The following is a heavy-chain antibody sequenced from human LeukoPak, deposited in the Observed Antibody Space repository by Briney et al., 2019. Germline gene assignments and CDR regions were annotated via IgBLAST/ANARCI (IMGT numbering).Heavy chain of an antibody. CDR3: ARVRSGYYSDY. CDR1: GFTFSDYY. CDR2: IRTDGSEK. D-gene: IGHD6-25*01. V-gene: IGHV3-7*04. J-gene: IGHJ4*02. Sequence: GGSLRLSCAASGFTFSDYYMSWVRQAPGKGLEWVANIRTDGSEKYYADSVKGRFTISRDNAKNSLYLQMNSLRAEDTAVYYCARVRSGYYSDYWGQGTLVIVSS.